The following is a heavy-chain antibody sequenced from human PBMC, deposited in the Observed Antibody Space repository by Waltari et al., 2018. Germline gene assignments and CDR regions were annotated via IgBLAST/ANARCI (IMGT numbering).Heavy chain of an antibody. V-gene: IGHV3-30*18. CDR3: AKETQSDGNAGLEF. D-gene: IGHD1-1*01. J-gene: IGHJ4*02. CDR2: MSFDGYNK. CDR1: GCSFRALA. Sequence: HVQIVASGGAVVQPGRSLRLPCAASGCSFRALAMQWVRQAPGKGLEWVALMSFDGYNKFYVDSVQGRFTISRDNSKNLMYLEMRDLRSEDTATYYCAKETQSDGNAGLEFWGQGTVVTVSS.